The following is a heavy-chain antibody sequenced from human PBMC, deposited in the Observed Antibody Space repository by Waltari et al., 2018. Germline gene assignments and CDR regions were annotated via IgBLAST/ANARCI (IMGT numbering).Heavy chain of an antibody. CDR3: AKWKYSSSWSGGHAFDI. V-gene: IGHV3-23*01. J-gene: IGHJ3*02. Sequence: EVQLLESGGGLVQPGGSLRLSCAASGFTFSSYAMSWVRQAPGKGLEWVSAISGSGGSTYYADSVKGRFTISRDNSKNTLYLQMNSLRAEDTAVYYCAKWKYSSSWSGGHAFDIWGQGTMVTVSS. D-gene: IGHD6-13*01. CDR2: ISGSGGST. CDR1: GFTFSSYA.